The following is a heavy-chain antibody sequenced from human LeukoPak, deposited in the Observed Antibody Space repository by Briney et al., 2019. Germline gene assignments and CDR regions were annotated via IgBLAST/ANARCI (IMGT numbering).Heavy chain of an antibody. Sequence: SQTLSLTCTVSGGSISSGGYYWSWIRQHPGKGLEWIGYIYYSGSTNYNPSLKSRVTISVDTSKNQFSLKLSSVTAADTAVYYCARGSPVLLWFGEPSHLPFDYWGQGTLVTVSS. V-gene: IGHV4-31*03. CDR2: IYYSGST. CDR1: GGSISSGGYY. J-gene: IGHJ4*02. CDR3: ARGSPVLLWFGEPSHLPFDY. D-gene: IGHD3-10*01.